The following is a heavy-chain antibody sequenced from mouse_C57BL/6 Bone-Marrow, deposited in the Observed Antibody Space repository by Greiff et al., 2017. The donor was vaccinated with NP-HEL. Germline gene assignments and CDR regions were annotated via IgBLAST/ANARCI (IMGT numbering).Heavy chain of an antibody. D-gene: IGHD1-1*01. CDR1: GFSLTSYG. Sequence: QVTLKESGPGLVQPSQSLSITCTVSGFSLTSYGVHWVRQSPGKGLEWLGVIWSGGSTDYNAAFISRLSISKDNSKSQVFFKMNSRQADDTAIYYCARNDYGSSCHWYFDVWGTGTTVTVSS. V-gene: IGHV2-2*01. CDR2: IWSGGST. J-gene: IGHJ1*03. CDR3: ARNDYGSSCHWYFDV.